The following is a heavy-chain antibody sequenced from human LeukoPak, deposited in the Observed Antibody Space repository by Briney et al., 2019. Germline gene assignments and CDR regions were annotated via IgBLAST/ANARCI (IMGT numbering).Heavy chain of an antibody. V-gene: IGHV4-34*01. CDR3: TSRTSYYYCSSCSSYYYYYYMDV. Sequence: SETLSLTCAVYGGSFSGYYWSWIRQPPGKGLEWIGEINHSGSTNYNPSLKSRVTISVDTSKNQFSLKLSSVTAADTAVYYCTSRTSYYYCSSCSSYYYYYYMDVWGKGTTVTVSS. CDR1: GGSFSGYY. D-gene: IGHD3-10*01. J-gene: IGHJ6*03. CDR2: INHSGST.